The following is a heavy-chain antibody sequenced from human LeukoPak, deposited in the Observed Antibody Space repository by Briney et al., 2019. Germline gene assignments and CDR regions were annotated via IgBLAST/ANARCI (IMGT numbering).Heavy chain of an antibody. Sequence: GESLKISCKGSGYSFITYWIGWVRQMPGKGLEWMGIIYPGDSDTKYSPSFQGQVTISADKSISTAYLQWSSLKASDTAMYYCARRMFSGSYPNFDFWGQGTLVTVSS. J-gene: IGHJ4*02. CDR3: ARRMFSGSYPNFDF. V-gene: IGHV5-51*01. CDR1: GYSFITYW. CDR2: IYPGDSDT. D-gene: IGHD1-26*01.